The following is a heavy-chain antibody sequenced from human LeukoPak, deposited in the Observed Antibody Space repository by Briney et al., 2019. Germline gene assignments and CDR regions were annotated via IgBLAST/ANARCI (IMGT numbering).Heavy chain of an antibody. CDR3: ARSRSGINSPLDY. CDR1: GFTVSNNY. V-gene: IGHV3-66*02. Sequence: GGSLRLSCAASGFTVSNNYMSWVRQAPGKGLEWVSIIYSGGSTYYADSVKGRFTISRDNSKNTLYLQMNSLRAEDTAVYYCARSRSGINSPLDYWGQGTLVTVSS. J-gene: IGHJ4*02. CDR2: IYSGGST. D-gene: IGHD3-10*01.